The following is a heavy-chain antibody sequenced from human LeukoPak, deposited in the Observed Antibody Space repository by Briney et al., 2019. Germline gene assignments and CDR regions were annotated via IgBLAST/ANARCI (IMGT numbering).Heavy chain of an antibody. D-gene: IGHD5-24*01. Sequence: GGSLRLSCAASGFTFDDYAMHWVRQAPGKGLEWVSGISWNSGSIGYADSVKGRFTISRDNAKTSLYLQMNSLRAEDTALYYCAKDLGPGSMATSPGFDYWGQGTLVTISS. V-gene: IGHV3-9*01. CDR1: GFTFDDYA. CDR2: ISWNSGSI. J-gene: IGHJ4*02. CDR3: AKDLGPGSMATSPGFDY.